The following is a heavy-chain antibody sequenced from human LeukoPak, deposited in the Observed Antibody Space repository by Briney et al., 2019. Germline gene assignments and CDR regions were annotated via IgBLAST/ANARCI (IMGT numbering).Heavy chain of an antibody. Sequence: GGSLRLSCAASGFTFSSYSMNWVRQAPGKGLEWVSSISSSRSYIYYADSVNGRFTIPRGNAKNSLYLQMNSLRAEDTAVYYCARDSSSSWSRYYYYYYMDVWGKGTTVTVSS. D-gene: IGHD6-13*01. CDR1: GFTFSSYS. J-gene: IGHJ6*03. V-gene: IGHV3-21*01. CDR3: ARDSSSSWSRYYYYYYMDV. CDR2: ISSSRSYI.